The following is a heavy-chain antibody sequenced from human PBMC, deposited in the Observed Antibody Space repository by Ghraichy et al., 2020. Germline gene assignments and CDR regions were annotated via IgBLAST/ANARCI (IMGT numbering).Heavy chain of an antibody. Sequence: SETLSLTCTISGDTGSTGKYYWSWIRQSPEKGLEWIGYVSNMGGTTSNPSLKSRVPISIDTSKNRVSLDLASVTAADTAVYFCARDFYSGYDTYWYFDLWGRGTRVRVSS. CDR2: VSNMGGT. D-gene: IGHD5-12*01. J-gene: IGHJ2*01. V-gene: IGHV4-61*01. CDR3: ARDFYSGYDTYWYFDL. CDR1: GDTGSTGKYY.